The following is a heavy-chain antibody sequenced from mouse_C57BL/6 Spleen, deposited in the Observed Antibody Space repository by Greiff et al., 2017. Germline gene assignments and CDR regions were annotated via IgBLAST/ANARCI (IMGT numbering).Heavy chain of an antibody. Sequence: GGGLVQPKGSLKLSCAASGFTFNTYAMHWVRQAPGKGLEWVARIRSKSSNYATYYADSVKDRFTISRDDSQSMLYLQMNNLKTEDTAMYYCVRDPPYYGSTYWYFDVWGTGTTVTVSS. V-gene: IGHV10-3*01. J-gene: IGHJ1*03. CDR2: IRSKSSNYAT. CDR3: VRDPPYYGSTYWYFDV. CDR1: GFTFNTYA. D-gene: IGHD1-1*01.